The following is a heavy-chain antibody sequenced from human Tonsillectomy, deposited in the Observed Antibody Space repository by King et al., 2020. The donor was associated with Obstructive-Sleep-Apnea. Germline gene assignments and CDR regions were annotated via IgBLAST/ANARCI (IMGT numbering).Heavy chain of an antibody. CDR1: GFDFTAYW. V-gene: IGHV5-10-1*01. D-gene: IGHD4/OR15-4a*01. J-gene: IGHJ4*02. CDR3: ARHSDTANYSGLR. CDR2: IDPNDSYS. Sequence: QLVQSGAEVKKAGESLRISCKGSGFDFTAYWISWVRQMPGKGLESMGKIDPNDSYSKYSPSFQGHVTISTDKSINTAYLQWSSLKASDTATYYCARHSDTANYSGLRWGQGTLVTVSS.